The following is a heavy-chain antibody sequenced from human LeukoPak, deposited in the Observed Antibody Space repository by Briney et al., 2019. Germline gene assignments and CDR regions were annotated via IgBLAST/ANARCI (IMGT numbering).Heavy chain of an antibody. CDR2: ISGYGYNT. CDR1: GFTFSSCA. D-gene: IGHD3-9*01. CDR3: AREKTNYDILTGYYRRDYYYYYYMDV. V-gene: IGHV3-23*01. J-gene: IGHJ6*03. Sequence: GGSLRLSCAASGFTFSSCAMSWVRQAPGKGLEWVSAISGYGYNTHYADSVKGRFTISRDNSRNTLYLQMNSLRAEDTAVYYCAREKTNYDILTGYYRRDYYYYYYMDVWGKGTTVTVSS.